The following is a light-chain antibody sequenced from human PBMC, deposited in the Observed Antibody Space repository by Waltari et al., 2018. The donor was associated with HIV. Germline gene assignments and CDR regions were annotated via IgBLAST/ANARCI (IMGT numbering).Light chain of an antibody. CDR3: QQTYSPPRT. CDR2: LAS. J-gene: IGKJ5*01. Sequence: DIRMTQSPPSLSPSIGAKITFTCRASQPIDNYLNWYQHKPGQVPKLLIYLASTLYSGVPPRFSGSGSGTSFTLTLSGVQPEDVATYYCQQTYSPPRTFGQGTRLE. CDR1: QPIDNY. V-gene: IGKV1-39*01.